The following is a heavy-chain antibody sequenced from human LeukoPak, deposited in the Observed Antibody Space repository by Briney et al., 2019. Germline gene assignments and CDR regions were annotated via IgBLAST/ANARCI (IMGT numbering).Heavy chain of an antibody. J-gene: IGHJ4*02. D-gene: IGHD2-2*01. Sequence: PGGSLRLSCAASGFTFSSYAMHWVRQAPGKGLEWVAVISYDGSNKYYADSVKGRFTISRDNSKNTLYLQMNSLRAEDTAVYYCARDRRRYCSSTSCSLFDHWGQGTLVTVSS. CDR3: ARDRRRYCSSTSCSLFDH. CDR1: GFTFSSYA. CDR2: ISYDGSNK. V-gene: IGHV3-30-3*01.